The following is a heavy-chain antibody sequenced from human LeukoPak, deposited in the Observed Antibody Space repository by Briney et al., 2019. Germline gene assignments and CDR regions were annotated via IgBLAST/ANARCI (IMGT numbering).Heavy chain of an antibody. CDR2: ISSSGSRT. V-gene: IGHV3-11*01. J-gene: IGHJ4*02. D-gene: IGHD3-10*01. Sequence: GGSLRLSCAASGFTFSDYYMSWIRQAPGKGLEWVSYISSSGSRTYYGDSVNGRVTISRDYTKTTLFLQMNSLRVEDTAVYYCAKGAGEFINYFEYWGQGTLVTVSS. CDR1: GFTFSDYY. CDR3: AKGAGEFINYFEY.